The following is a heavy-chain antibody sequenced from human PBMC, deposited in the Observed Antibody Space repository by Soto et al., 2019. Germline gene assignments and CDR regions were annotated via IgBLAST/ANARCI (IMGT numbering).Heavy chain of an antibody. D-gene: IGHD3-10*01. Sequence: PGXSLRLSGAASGFIFSRAWITLVRQAPGKGLEWVGRIKSKVDDGTTDYSAPVKGRFTISRDDSKNTLYLQMNSLKAEDTAVYYCTTDLPWSYGALAYWGQGTLVTVS. CDR1: GFIFSRAW. CDR3: TTDLPWSYGALAY. J-gene: IGHJ4*02. CDR2: IKSKVDDGTT. V-gene: IGHV3-15*01.